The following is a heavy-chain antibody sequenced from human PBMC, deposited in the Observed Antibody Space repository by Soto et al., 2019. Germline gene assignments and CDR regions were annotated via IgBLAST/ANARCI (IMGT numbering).Heavy chain of an antibody. CDR1: GYTFTSYG. J-gene: IGHJ4*02. D-gene: IGHD3-10*01. CDR3: AASESYHKAAY. Sequence: ASVKVSCKASGYTFTSYGISWVRQAPGQGLEWMGWISAYNGNTNFAQNLQGRVTMTTDTSTSTAYLELRSLTSDDTAVYYCAASESYHKAAYWGQGTLVTVSS. V-gene: IGHV1-18*04. CDR2: ISAYNGNT.